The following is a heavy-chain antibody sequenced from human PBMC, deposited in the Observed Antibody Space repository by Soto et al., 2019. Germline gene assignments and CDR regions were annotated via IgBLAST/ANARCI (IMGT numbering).Heavy chain of an antibody. Sequence: GGSLRLSCAASGFTFSSYAMHWVRQAPGKGLEWVAVISYDGSNKYYADSVKGRFTISRDNSKNTLYLQMNSLGAEDTAVYYCARDGLMYYYGSGSSPYYYYYGMDVWGQGTTVTVSS. V-gene: IGHV3-30-3*01. J-gene: IGHJ6*02. CDR3: ARDGLMYYYGSGSSPYYYYYGMDV. CDR2: ISYDGSNK. D-gene: IGHD3-10*01. CDR1: GFTFSSYA.